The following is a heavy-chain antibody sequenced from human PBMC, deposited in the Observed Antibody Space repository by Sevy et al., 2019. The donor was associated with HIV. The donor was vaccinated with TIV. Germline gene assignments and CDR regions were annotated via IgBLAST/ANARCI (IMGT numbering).Heavy chain of an antibody. D-gene: IGHD2-15*01. CDR3: ARGDFFVVDLEPSYLRAFDI. Sequence: SETLSLTCAVSGGPLSAYYWSWIRQSPGKGLEWIGGISHGGGSNYNPSLESRVTISVDTSSNQLSLRLTSVTDGDKAVYYCARGDFFVVDLEPSYLRAFDIWGQGTMVTVSS. V-gene: IGHV4-34*01. CDR1: GGPLSAYY. CDR2: ISHGGGS. J-gene: IGHJ3*02.